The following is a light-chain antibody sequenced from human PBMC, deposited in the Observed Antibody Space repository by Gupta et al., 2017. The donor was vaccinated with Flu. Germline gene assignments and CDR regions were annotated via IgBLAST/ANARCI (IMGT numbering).Light chain of an antibody. CDR1: VGSIASDY. J-gene: IGLJ2*01. V-gene: IGLV6-57*03. CDR2: EDN. Sequence: NFLLTPPHSVSDSPWKTVTITCTRSVGSIASDYVQWYQQRPGSAPNIVILEDNQRPSGVPERFSGSIDSSSTSASLTISGLKTEDEADYYCQSYDSSNTYVVFGGGTKLTVL. CDR3: QSYDSSNTYVV.